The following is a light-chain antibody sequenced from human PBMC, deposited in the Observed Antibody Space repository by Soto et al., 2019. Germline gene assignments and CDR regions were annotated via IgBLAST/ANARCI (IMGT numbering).Light chain of an antibody. CDR3: SSFTSRSSLI. V-gene: IGLV2-14*01. CDR1: MRDIGAYNL. J-gene: IGLJ2*01. CDR2: EVR. Sequence: QSALTQPASVSGSPGQSITIFCAGTMRDIGAYNLVSWYQQHPGRAPQLIIYEVRNRPSGSSVRFSGSKSGNTASLTISGRQAEDEADYYCSSFTSRSSLIFGGGTKLTVL.